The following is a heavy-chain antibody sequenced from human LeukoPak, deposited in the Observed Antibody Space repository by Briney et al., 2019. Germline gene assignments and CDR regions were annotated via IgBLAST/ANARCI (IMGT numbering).Heavy chain of an antibody. J-gene: IGHJ3*02. CDR2: INHSGST. Sequence: SETLSLTCAVYGGSFSGYYWNWIRQPPGKGLEWIGEINHSGSTNYNPSLKSRVTISVDTSKNQFSLRLSSVTAADTAVYYCARDAGVLRYFDWSTDAFDIWGQGTMVTVSS. V-gene: IGHV4-34*01. D-gene: IGHD3-9*01. CDR3: ARDAGVLRYFDWSTDAFDI. CDR1: GGSFSGYY.